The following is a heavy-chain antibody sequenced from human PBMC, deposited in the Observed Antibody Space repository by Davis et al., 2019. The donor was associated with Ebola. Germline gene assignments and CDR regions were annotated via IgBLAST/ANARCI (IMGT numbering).Heavy chain of an antibody. D-gene: IGHD3-3*01. CDR1: GYTFTGYD. CDR2: MNPNSGNT. Sequence: ASVKVSCKASGYTFTGYDINWVRQATGQGLEWMGWMNPNSGNTGYAQKFQGRVTMTRDPSTSAVYMELSSLRSEDTAVYYCASGRDFWSGYLVYWGQGTLVTVSS. V-gene: IGHV1-8*01. J-gene: IGHJ4*02. CDR3: ASGRDFWSGYLVY.